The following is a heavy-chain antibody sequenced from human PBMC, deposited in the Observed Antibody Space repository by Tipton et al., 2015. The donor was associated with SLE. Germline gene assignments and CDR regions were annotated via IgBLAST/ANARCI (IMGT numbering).Heavy chain of an antibody. D-gene: IGHD3-22*01. CDR2: INHSGST. J-gene: IGHJ4*02. CDR3: ARVGSGYYFDY. Sequence: LSLTCAVYGGSFSGYYWSWIRQPPGKGLEWIGEINHSGSTNYNPSLKSRVTISVATSKNQFSLKLSSVTAADTAVYYCARVGSGYYFDYWGQGTLVTVSS. CDR1: GGSFSGYY. V-gene: IGHV4-34*01.